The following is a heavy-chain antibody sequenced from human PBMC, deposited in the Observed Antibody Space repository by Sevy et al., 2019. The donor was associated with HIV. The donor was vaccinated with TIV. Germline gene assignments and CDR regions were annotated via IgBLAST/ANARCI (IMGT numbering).Heavy chain of an antibody. J-gene: IGHJ5*02. D-gene: IGHD3-16*01. CDR3: ARGGETPRGFDP. V-gene: IGHV4-4*02. CDR1: GGSISSVNW. Sequence: SETLSLTCAVSGGSISSVNWWHWVCQPPGKGLEWIGEIYHSGYTNYNPSLKSRVTISVDNSKNQFSLKLSFVTAADTAVYYCARGGETPRGFDPWGQGSLVTVSS. CDR2: IYHSGYT.